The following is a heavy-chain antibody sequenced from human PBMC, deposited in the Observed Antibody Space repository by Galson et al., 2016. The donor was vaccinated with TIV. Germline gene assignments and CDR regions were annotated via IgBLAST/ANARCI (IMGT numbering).Heavy chain of an antibody. CDR1: GYTFIGYV. J-gene: IGHJ4*02. Sequence: SVKVSCKASGYTFIGYVIHWVRQAPGQRLERMGWINPANGETQSSQRFQGKFTLTTDTSASTAYMELSSLGSEDTAVYYCARDRGGTGDLDKWGQGTLVTVSS. D-gene: IGHD7-27*01. CDR2: INPANGET. CDR3: ARDRGGTGDLDK. V-gene: IGHV1-3*01.